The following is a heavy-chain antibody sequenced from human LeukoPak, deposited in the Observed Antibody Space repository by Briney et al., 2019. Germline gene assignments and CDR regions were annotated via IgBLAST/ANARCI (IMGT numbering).Heavy chain of an antibody. CDR1: GFTFSSYA. D-gene: IGHD2-2*01. Sequence: SGGSLRLSCAASGFTFSSYAMRWVRQAPGKGLEWVAVISYDGSNKYYADSVKGRFTISRDNSKNTLYLQMNSLRAEDTAVYYCASSSTSYPFYYWGQGTLVTVSS. J-gene: IGHJ4*02. V-gene: IGHV3-30-3*01. CDR2: ISYDGSNK. CDR3: ASSSTSYPFYY.